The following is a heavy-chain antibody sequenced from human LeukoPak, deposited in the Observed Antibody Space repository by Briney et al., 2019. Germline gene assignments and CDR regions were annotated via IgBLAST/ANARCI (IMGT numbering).Heavy chain of an antibody. D-gene: IGHD6-13*01. CDR2: ISYDGSTE. Sequence: GGSLRLSCAASGFIFNSYAMHWVRQAPGKGLEWVAVISYDGSTEYYADSVKGRFTISRDNSRNTLYLQMNSLRPEDTAVFHCARGPGIPAAVDHWGQGTLVTVSS. CDR1: GFIFNSYA. J-gene: IGHJ4*02. CDR3: ARGPGIPAAVDH. V-gene: IGHV3-30*04.